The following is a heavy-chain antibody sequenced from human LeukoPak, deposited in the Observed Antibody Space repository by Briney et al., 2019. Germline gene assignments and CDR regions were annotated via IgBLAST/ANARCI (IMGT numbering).Heavy chain of an antibody. D-gene: IGHD3-3*01. CDR1: GFTLSTYW. Sequence: GGSLRLSCAASGFTLSTYWMSWVRQAPGKGLEWVAHVKQDGSQEYYVDSVRGRFTISRDNAKNSLNLQMNYLRSDDTAVYYCARGVPYPSWSGPHYSDDWGQGILVTVSS. CDR2: VKQDGSQE. V-gene: IGHV3-7*01. J-gene: IGHJ4*02. CDR3: ARGVPYPSWSGPHYSDD.